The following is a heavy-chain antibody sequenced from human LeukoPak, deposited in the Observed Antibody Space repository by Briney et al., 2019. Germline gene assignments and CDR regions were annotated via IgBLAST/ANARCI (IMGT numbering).Heavy chain of an antibody. V-gene: IGHV3-33*01. D-gene: IGHD6-19*01. CDR1: EFTFSGYG. Sequence: PGRSLRLSCAASEFTFSGYGMHWVRQAPGKGLEWVAVIWYDGSNKYYADSVKGRFTISRDNSKNTLYLQMNSLRAEDTAVYYCARASIAVWAAHFDYWGQGTLVTVSS. CDR3: ARASIAVWAAHFDY. J-gene: IGHJ4*02. CDR2: IWYDGSNK.